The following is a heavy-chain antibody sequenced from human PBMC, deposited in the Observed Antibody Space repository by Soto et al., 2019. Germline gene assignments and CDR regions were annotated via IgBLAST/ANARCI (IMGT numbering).Heavy chain of an antibody. J-gene: IGHJ6*02. D-gene: IGHD6-6*01. CDR2: ISSSSSYI. CDR1: GFTFSSYS. CDR3: ARDLEGEEYSSSSLHYGMDV. Sequence: GGSLRLSCAASGFTFSSYSMNWVRQAPGKGLEWVSSISSSSSYIYYADSVKGRFTISRDNAKNSLSLQMHSLRAEDTAVYYCARDLEGEEYSSSSLHYGMDVWGQGTTVTVSS. V-gene: IGHV3-21*01.